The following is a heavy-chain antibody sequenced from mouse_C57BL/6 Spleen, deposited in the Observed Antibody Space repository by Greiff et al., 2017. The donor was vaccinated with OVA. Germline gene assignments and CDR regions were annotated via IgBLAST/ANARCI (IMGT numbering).Heavy chain of an antibody. CDR2: IDPSDSYT. D-gene: IGHD2-1*01. CDR3: ARGGNYVAMDY. V-gene: IGHV1-59*01. CDR1: GYTFTSYW. Sequence: VKLQQPGAELVRPGTSVKLSCKASGYTFTSYWMHWVKQRPGQGLEWIGVIDPSDSYTNYNQKFKGKATLTVDTSSSTAYMQLSSLTSEDSAVYYCARGGNYVAMDYWGQGTSVTVSS. J-gene: IGHJ4*01.